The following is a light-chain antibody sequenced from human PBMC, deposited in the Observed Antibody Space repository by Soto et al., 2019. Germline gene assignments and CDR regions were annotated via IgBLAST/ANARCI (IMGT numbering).Light chain of an antibody. J-gene: IGKJ4*01. CDR1: QGISNF. CDR2: AAS. CDR3: QQTYSTPRLT. Sequence: DIQMTQSPSSLSASVGVRVTITCRASQGISNFLNWYQRKHGEAPKLLIYAASNLQSGVPSRFRGSGSATDFALTISGMQPDDFATYYCQQTYSTPRLTFGGGTKVDIK. V-gene: IGKV1-39*01.